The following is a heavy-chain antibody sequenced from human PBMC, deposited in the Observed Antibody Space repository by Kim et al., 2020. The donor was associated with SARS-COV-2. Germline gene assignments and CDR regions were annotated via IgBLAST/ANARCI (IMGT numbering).Heavy chain of an antibody. V-gene: IGHV3-7*01. CDR3: AALDTAHVPGGI. CDR2: KTGDGSEE. D-gene: IGHD3-10*02. J-gene: IGHJ1*01. CDR1: GFSLGNDW. Sequence: GGSLRLSCVVSGFSLGNDWMSWVRQAPGKGLEWVAMKTGDGSEEYYVDSVKGRFTMSSDNAKNSLYLQMSSLRTEDTAIYYCAALDTAHVPGGIWGRSTL.